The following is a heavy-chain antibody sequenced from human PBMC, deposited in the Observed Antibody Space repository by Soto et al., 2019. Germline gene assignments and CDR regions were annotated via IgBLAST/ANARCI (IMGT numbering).Heavy chain of an antibody. D-gene: IGHD3-22*01. CDR3: ARGDSSGYRYWYFDL. CDR1: GFTFSSYG. J-gene: IGHJ2*01. Sequence: QVQLVESGGGVVQPGRSLRLSCAASGFTFSSYGMYWVRQAPGKGLEWVAVIWYDGSNKFYADSVKGRFTISRDNSNNTLYLQMNSLRAEDTTVYYCARGDSSGYRYWYFDLWGRGTLVTVSS. CDR2: IWYDGSNK. V-gene: IGHV3-33*01.